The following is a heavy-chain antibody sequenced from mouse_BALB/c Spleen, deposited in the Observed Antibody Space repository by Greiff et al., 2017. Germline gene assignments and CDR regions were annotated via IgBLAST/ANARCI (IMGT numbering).Heavy chain of an antibody. CDR1: GYTFTNYW. CDR3: ARGDYGSSPFAY. Sequence: QVQLQQSGAELVRPGTSVKISCKASGYTFTNYWLGWVKQRPGHGLEWIGDIYPGGGYTNYKEKFKGKATLTADTSSSTAYMQLSSLTSEDSAVYCCARGDYGSSPFAYWGQGTLVTVSA. CDR2: IYPGGGYT. D-gene: IGHD1-1*01. J-gene: IGHJ3*01. V-gene: IGHV1-63*02.